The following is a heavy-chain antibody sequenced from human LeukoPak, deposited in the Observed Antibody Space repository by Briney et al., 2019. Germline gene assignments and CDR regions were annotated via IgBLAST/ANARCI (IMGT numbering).Heavy chain of an antibody. CDR1: GFTFSSYA. V-gene: IGHV3-23*01. Sequence: QPGGSLRLSCAASGFTFSSYAMSWVRQAPGKGLEWVSAISGSGGSTYYADSVKGRYTTSRDNSKNTLYLQMNSLRAEDTAVYYCAKGQGLAAAGLFDYWGQGTLVTVSS. J-gene: IGHJ4*02. CDR3: AKGQGLAAAGLFDY. D-gene: IGHD6-13*01. CDR2: ISGSGGST.